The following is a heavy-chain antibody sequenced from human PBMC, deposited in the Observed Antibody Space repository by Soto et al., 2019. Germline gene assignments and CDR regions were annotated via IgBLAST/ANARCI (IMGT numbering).Heavy chain of an antibody. Sequence: QVQLVESGGGVVQPGRSLRLSCAASGFTFSSYAMHWVRQAPGKGLEWVAVISYDGSNKYYADSVKGRFTISRDNSKNTLYLQMNSLRAEDRAVYYCAREDDYGDYVGYFDLWGRGTLVTVSS. CDR1: GFTFSSYA. CDR2: ISYDGSNK. V-gene: IGHV3-30-3*01. J-gene: IGHJ2*01. D-gene: IGHD4-17*01. CDR3: AREDDYGDYVGYFDL.